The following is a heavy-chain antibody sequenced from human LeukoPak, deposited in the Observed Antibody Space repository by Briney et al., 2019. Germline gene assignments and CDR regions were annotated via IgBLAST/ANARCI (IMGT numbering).Heavy chain of an antibody. D-gene: IGHD3-16*01. V-gene: IGHV3-30*02. Sequence: SGGSLRLSCAASGFTFSSYGMHWVRQAPGKGLEWVAFIRYDGSNKYYADSVKGRFTISRDNAKSTLYLQMNSLRAEDTAVYYCARGWGTLWPFDYWGQGTLVTVSS. J-gene: IGHJ4*02. CDR2: IRYDGSNK. CDR1: GFTFSSYG. CDR3: ARGWGTLWPFDY.